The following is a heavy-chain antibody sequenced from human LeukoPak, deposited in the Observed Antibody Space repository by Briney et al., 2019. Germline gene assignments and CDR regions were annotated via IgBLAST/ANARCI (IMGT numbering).Heavy chain of an antibody. Sequence: GGSLRLSCAASGFTFSTYAMSWVRQTPEKGLEWVSAISDTGGNTFYADSVKGRFTISRDNSKNTLYLQMNSLRAEDTAIYYCAKGRTNDYWGQGTLVTVSS. J-gene: IGHJ4*02. D-gene: IGHD1/OR15-1a*01. CDR3: AKGRTNDY. V-gene: IGHV3-23*01. CDR1: GFTFSTYA. CDR2: ISDTGGNT.